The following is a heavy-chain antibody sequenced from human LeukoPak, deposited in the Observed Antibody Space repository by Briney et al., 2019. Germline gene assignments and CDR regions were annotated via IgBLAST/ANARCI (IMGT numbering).Heavy chain of an antibody. V-gene: IGHV3-48*02. CDR3: ARVLRFLEWSPTYYYYGMDV. CDR1: GFTFSSYS. J-gene: IGHJ6*02. CDR2: ISSSSSAI. Sequence: SGGSLRLSCAASGFTFSSYSMNWVRQAPGKGLEWVSYISSSSSAIYYADSVKGRFTISRDNAKNSLYLQMNSLRDEDTAVYYCARVLRFLEWSPTYYYYGMDVWSQGTTVTVSS. D-gene: IGHD3-3*01.